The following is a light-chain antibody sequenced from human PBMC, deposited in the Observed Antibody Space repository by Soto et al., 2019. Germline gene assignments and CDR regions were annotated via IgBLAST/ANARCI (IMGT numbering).Light chain of an antibody. V-gene: IGKV1-5*03. J-gene: IGKJ4*01. Sequence: DIQMTQSPSTLSASVGDRVTITCRASQSISSWLAWYQQKPGKAPKLLIYKGSNLESGVPSRFSGSESGTEFPLTISSLQPDDFATYYCQQHSIYPLTFGGGTKVEIK. CDR3: QQHSIYPLT. CDR2: KGS. CDR1: QSISSW.